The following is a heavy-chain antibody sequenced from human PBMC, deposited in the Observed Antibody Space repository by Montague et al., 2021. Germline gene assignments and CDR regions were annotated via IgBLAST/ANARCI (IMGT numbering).Heavy chain of an antibody. CDR2: IYHSGTT. D-gene: IGHD2/OR15-2a*01. CDR1: GDSIISRHW. CDR3: TRGGTPLSRLSDS. J-gene: IGHJ4*02. Sequence: SETLSLTCAVSGDSIISRHWWTWVRQPPGKGLEWCAEIYHSGTTNNNPPLKSRVTLSQDKSNNVFSLKLTSVTAADTAVYYCTRGGTPLSRLSDSWGQGALVIVSS. V-gene: IGHV4-4*02.